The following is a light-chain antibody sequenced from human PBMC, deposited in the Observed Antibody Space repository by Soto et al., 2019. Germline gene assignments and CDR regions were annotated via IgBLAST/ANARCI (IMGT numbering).Light chain of an antibody. CDR2: SNN. CDR1: RSNIGTKT. Sequence: LTQPPSASGTPGQTVTISCSGSRSNIGTKTVNWYRQFPGTAPKLLIYSNNQRPSGVPDRFSGSKSGTSASLAISGLLSEDEAVYYCAAWDDSLNGLFGTGTKLTVL. J-gene: IGLJ1*01. V-gene: IGLV1-44*01. CDR3: AAWDDSLNGL.